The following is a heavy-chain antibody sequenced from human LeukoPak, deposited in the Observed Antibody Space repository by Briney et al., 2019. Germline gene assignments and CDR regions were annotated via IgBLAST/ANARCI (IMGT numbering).Heavy chain of an antibody. V-gene: IGHV1-2*02. CDR3: ARDRYCSGGSCYRWFDP. J-gene: IGHJ5*02. Sequence: ASVKVSCKASGYTFTAYYMHWVRPAPGRGLEWMGWINPNSGGTNYAQKFHGRVTMTRDTSISTAYMELSRLTSDDTAGYYCARDRYCSGGSCYRWFDPWGQGTLVTVYS. CDR2: INPNSGGT. D-gene: IGHD2-15*01. CDR1: GYTFTAYY.